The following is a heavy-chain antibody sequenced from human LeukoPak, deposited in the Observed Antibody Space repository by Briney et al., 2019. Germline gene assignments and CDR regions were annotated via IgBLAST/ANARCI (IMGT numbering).Heavy chain of an antibody. V-gene: IGHV3-23*01. CDR1: GSTFSNYA. CDR3: ANQREYYTSSDAFDI. J-gene: IGHJ3*02. D-gene: IGHD6-6*01. Sequence: GGSLRLSCAASGSTFSNYAMSWVRQAPGKGLEWVSAISGNGGSTYYADSVKGRFTISRDNSKNTLYLPMNSLRAEDTAVYYCANQREYYTSSDAFDIWSQGTMVTVSA. CDR2: ISGNGGST.